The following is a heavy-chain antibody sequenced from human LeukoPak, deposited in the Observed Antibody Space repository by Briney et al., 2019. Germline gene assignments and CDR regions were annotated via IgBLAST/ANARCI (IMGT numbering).Heavy chain of an antibody. J-gene: IGHJ6*02. Sequence: GRSLRLSCAVSGFTFSSYGMHCVRQAPGKGLEWVAVVSYDGSNKYYADSVKGRFTISRDNSKNTLYLQMNSLRAEDTAVYYCAKEGEKTSYYYYYGMDVWGQGTTVTVSS. V-gene: IGHV3-30*18. CDR2: VSYDGSNK. CDR3: AKEGEKTSYYYYYGMDV. D-gene: IGHD2-21*01. CDR1: GFTFSSYG.